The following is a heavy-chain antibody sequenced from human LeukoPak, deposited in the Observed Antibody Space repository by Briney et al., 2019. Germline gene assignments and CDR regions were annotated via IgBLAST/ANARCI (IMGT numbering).Heavy chain of an antibody. CDR1: GFTFSSCA. CDR3: AKDIPSSSWYLGY. D-gene: IGHD6-13*01. J-gene: IGHJ4*02. Sequence: SGGSLRLSCAASGFTFSSCAMHWVRQAPGKGLEWVALIRSDGNNKYYADSVKGRFTISRDDSTNTLYLQMNSLRPEDTAVYYCAKDIPSSSWYLGYWGQGTLVTVSS. CDR2: IRSDGNNK. V-gene: IGHV3-30*02.